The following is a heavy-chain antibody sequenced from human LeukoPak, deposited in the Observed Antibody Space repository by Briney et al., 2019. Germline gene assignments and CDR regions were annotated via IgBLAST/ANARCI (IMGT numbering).Heavy chain of an antibody. CDR3: ARQGRSTYYYDSSGYYGY. Sequence: SETLSLTCSVSGGSISRSSYYWGWIRHPPGKGLEWIGEINHSGSTNYNPSLKSRVIISVDTSKNQFSLKLSSVTAADTSVYYCARQGRSTYYYDSSGYYGYWGQGTLVTVSS. V-gene: IGHV4-39*01. J-gene: IGHJ4*02. CDR2: INHSGST. CDR1: GGSISRSSYY. D-gene: IGHD3-22*01.